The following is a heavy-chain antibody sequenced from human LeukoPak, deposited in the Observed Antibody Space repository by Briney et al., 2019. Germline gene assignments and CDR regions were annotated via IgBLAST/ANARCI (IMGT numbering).Heavy chain of an antibody. CDR2: IYSGGTT. CDR1: GFTVSNNY. J-gene: IGHJ4*02. Sequence: PGGSLRLSCAASGFTVSNNYMSWVRQAPGKGLEWVSVIYSGGTTYYADSVKGRFTISRDNSKNTLYLQMSRLRVEDTAVYYCASAGSYRGNSWYYWGQGALVTVSS. V-gene: IGHV3-53*01. D-gene: IGHD6-13*01. CDR3: ASAGSYRGNSWYY.